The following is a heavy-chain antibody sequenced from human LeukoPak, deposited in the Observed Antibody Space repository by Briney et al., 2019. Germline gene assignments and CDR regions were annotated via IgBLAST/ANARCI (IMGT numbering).Heavy chain of an antibody. J-gene: IGHJ4*02. Sequence: GGSLRLSCAGSGFTFSDYSMNWVRQAPGKGLEWVSYISSGSATVYYADSVKGRFTISRDNAKNSLYLQMNSLRAEDTAVYYCAKDRYYYDSSGYYPDYWGQGTLVTVSS. CDR2: ISSGSATV. CDR1: GFTFSDYS. CDR3: AKDRYYYDSSGYYPDY. V-gene: IGHV3-48*01. D-gene: IGHD3-22*01.